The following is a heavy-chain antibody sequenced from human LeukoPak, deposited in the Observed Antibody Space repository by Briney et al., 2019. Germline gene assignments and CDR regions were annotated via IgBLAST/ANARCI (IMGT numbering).Heavy chain of an antibody. CDR3: ARHGLQDTPMVYTYDL. D-gene: IGHD5-18*01. CDR2: ISGSGGST. Sequence: PGGSLRLSCAASGFTFSSYAMSWVRQAPGKGLEWVSAISGSGGSTYYADSVKGRFTISRDNSKNTLYLQMNSLRAEDTAVYYCARHGLQDTPMVYTYDLWGRGTLVTVSS. V-gene: IGHV3-23*01. CDR1: GFTFSSYA. J-gene: IGHJ2*01.